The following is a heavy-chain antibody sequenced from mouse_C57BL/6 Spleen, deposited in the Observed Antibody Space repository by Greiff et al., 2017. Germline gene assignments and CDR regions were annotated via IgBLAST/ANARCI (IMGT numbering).Heavy chain of an antibody. CDR1: GYAFSSYW. Sequence: VQLQQSGAELVKPGASVKISCKASGYAFSSYWMNWVKQRPGKGLEWIGQIYPGDGDTNYNGKFKGKATLTADKSSSTAYMQLSSLTSEDSAVYFCARNAGAYYAMDYWGQGTSVTVSS. V-gene: IGHV1-80*01. CDR3: ARNAGAYYAMDY. CDR2: IYPGDGDT. D-gene: IGHD4-1*01. J-gene: IGHJ4*01.